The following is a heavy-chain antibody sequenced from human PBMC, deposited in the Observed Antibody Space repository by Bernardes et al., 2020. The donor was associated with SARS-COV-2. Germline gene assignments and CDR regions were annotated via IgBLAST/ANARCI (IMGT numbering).Heavy chain of an antibody. V-gene: IGHV3-23*01. D-gene: IGHD6-13*01. J-gene: IGHJ6*02. CDR1: GFPFTTYA. CDR2: ISGSGATT. CDR3: VNDPLNIAGPGYYYYGLDV. Sequence: GGSLRLSCAASGFPFTTYATNWVRQAPGKGLEWVSSISGSGATTYYADSVRGRFTISRDISKSTVYLQMNSLRGEDTAVYYCVNDPLNIAGPGYYYYGLDVWGQGTTVTVSS.